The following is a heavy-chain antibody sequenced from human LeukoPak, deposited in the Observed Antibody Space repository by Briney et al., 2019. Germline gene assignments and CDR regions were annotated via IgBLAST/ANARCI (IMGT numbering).Heavy chain of an antibody. CDR2: INHSGST. CDR1: GGSFSGYY. V-gene: IGHV4-34*01. Sequence: SETLSLTCAVYGGSFSGYYWSWIRQPPGKGLEWIGEINHSGSTTYNPSLKSRVTISVDTSKNQFSLKLSSVTAADTAVYYCARIGYCSSTSCYGGGSNYYYYMDVWGKGTTVTVSS. D-gene: IGHD2-2*01. J-gene: IGHJ6*03. CDR3: ARIGYCSSTSCYGGGSNYYYYMDV.